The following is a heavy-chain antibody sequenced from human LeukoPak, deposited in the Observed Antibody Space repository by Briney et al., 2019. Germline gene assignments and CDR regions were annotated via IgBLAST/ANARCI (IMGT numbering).Heavy chain of an antibody. D-gene: IGHD7-27*01. V-gene: IGHV3-23*01. Sequence: GGSLRLSCAASGFTFSSYGMNWVRQAPRKGLEWVSGISPSGGGTYYADSVKGRFTISRDDSKNTLSLQMNSLRVEDTAVYYCAQDLAWGAFDHWGQGTLVTVSS. CDR3: AQDLAWGAFDH. J-gene: IGHJ4*02. CDR1: GFTFSSYG. CDR2: ISPSGGGT.